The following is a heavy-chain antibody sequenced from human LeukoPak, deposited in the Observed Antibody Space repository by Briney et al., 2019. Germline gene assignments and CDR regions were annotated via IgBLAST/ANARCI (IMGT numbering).Heavy chain of an antibody. CDR3: ARDWANYDILTGYYVHYYYGMDV. CDR2: ISAYNGNT. Sequence: GASVKVSCKASGYTFTSYGISWVRQAPGQGLEWMGWISAYNGNTNYAQKLQGRVTMTTDTSTSTAYMELRSLRSDDTAVYYCARDWANYDILTGYYVHYYYGMDVWGQGTTVTVSS. D-gene: IGHD3-9*01. J-gene: IGHJ6*02. CDR1: GYTFTSYG. V-gene: IGHV1-18*01.